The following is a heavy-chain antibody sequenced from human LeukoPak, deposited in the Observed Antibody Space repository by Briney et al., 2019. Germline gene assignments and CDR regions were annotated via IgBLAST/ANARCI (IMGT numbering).Heavy chain of an antibody. CDR3: ARDPSNTSGWKTWFDT. D-gene: IGHD6-19*01. V-gene: IGHV1-18*01. Sequence: ASVKVSCKASGFISTKYGISWVRQAPGQGLEWVGWISGYNGDTNYAQKLQGRVTITRDTSTTTVYMELRSLRSDDTAFYYCARDPSNTSGWKTWFDTWGQGTLVTVSS. J-gene: IGHJ5*02. CDR1: GFISTKYG. CDR2: ISGYNGDT.